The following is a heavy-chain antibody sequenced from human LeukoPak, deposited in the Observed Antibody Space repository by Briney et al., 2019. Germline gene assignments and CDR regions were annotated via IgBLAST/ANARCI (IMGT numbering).Heavy chain of an antibody. J-gene: IGHJ6*02. Sequence: GGSLRLSCAASGFTFSSYGMHWVRQAPGKGLEWVAVISYDGSNKYYADTVKGRFTISRDNSKNTLYLQMNSLRAEDTAVYYCAKADVWGQGTTVTVSS. CDR3: AKADV. CDR2: ISYDGSNK. V-gene: IGHV3-30*18. CDR1: GFTFSSYG.